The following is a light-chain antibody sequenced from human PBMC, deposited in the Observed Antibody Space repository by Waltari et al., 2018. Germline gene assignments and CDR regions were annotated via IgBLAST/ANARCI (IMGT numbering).Light chain of an antibody. V-gene: IGLV2-11*01. Sequence: QSALTQPRSVSGSPGQSVTISCTGTSSDVGGYHYVSWYQQHPGKAPKLNIYEINKRPSGVPDRFSGSKSGNTASLTISGLQAEDEADYYCCSYAGSYTFGVFGGGTKVTVL. CDR2: EIN. CDR1: SSDVGGYHY. J-gene: IGLJ2*01. CDR3: CSYAGSYTFGV.